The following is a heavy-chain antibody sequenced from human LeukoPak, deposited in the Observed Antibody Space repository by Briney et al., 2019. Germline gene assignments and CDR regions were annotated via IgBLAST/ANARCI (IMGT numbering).Heavy chain of an antibody. CDR3: PRSQTEHYDFWSGSGALNWFDP. J-gene: IGHJ5*02. CDR2: ISSSSSYI. D-gene: IGHD3-3*01. V-gene: IGHV3-21*01. Sequence: GGSLRLSCAASGFTFSSYSMNWVRQAPGKGLEWVSSISSSSSYIYYADSVKGRFTISRDNAKNSLYLQMNSLRAEDTAVYYCPRSQTEHYDFWSGSGALNWFDPWGQGTLVTVSS. CDR1: GFTFSSYS.